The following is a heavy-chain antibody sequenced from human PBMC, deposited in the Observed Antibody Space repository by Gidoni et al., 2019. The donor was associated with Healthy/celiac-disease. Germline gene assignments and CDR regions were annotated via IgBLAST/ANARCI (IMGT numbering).Heavy chain of an antibody. CDR1: GSTFRRYA. CDR3: AKVSDYDFWSGLDY. Sequence: EVQLLESGGGSVQPGGSLRLSCAANGSTFRRYAMSWVRQAPGKGLGGVTAISGSGGSTYYADSVKCRFTIARDNSKNTLYLQMNSLRAEDTAVYYCAKVSDYDFWSGLDYWGQGTLVTVSS. V-gene: IGHV3-23*01. J-gene: IGHJ4*02. D-gene: IGHD3-3*01. CDR2: ISGSGGST.